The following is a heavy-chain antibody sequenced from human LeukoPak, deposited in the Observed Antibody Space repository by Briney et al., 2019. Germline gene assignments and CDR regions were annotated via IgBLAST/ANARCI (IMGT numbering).Heavy chain of an antibody. CDR1: GSSISYYY. V-gene: IGHV4-59*01. Sequence: PSETLSLTCTVSGSSISYYYWSWIRQPPGKGLEWIGHIYYSGSTNYNPSLKSRVTISVDTSKNQFSLNLSSVTTDDTAVYYCARLESSGYYPGYWGQGTLVTVSS. D-gene: IGHD3-22*01. CDR3: ARLESSGYYPGY. CDR2: IYYSGST. J-gene: IGHJ4*02.